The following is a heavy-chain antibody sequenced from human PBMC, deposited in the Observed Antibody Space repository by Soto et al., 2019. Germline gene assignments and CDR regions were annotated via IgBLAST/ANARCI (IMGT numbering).Heavy chain of an antibody. Sequence: ASVKVSCKASGYTFTSYGISWVRQAPGQGLEWMGWTSAYNGNTNYARKLQGRVTMTIDTSTRTAYMELRSLRSDDTAVYYCARNKLGYCTNGVSFYPDYWGQGTLVTVSS. CDR3: ARNKLGYCTNGVSFYPDY. CDR1: GYTFTSYG. CDR2: TSAYNGNT. J-gene: IGHJ4*02. V-gene: IGHV1-18*04. D-gene: IGHD2-8*01.